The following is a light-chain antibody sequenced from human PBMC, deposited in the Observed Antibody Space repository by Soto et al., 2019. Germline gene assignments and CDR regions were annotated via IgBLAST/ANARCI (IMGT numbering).Light chain of an antibody. J-gene: IGKJ1*01. CDR2: AAS. V-gene: IGKV1-39*01. CDR3: QQSFSSPPWT. Sequence: DLPMTQSPSSLSASVGDSVTITCRASQNIKTYLNWYQQKPGKAPNLLIYAASSLHSGVPSRFSGSGAETDFTLTIRRLQPEDFATYYCQQSFSSPPWTFGQGTKVEIK. CDR1: QNIKTY.